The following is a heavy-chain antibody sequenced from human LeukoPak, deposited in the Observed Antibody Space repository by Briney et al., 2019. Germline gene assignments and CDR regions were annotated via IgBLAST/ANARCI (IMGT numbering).Heavy chain of an antibody. CDR2: ISGSGGST. J-gene: IGHJ4*02. V-gene: IGHV3-23*01. CDR1: GFTFSSYA. D-gene: IGHD5-18*01. Sequence: GGSLRLSCAASGFTFSSYAMSWVRQAPGKGLEWVSAISGSGGSTYYADSVKGRFTISRDNSKNTLYLQMNSLRAEDTAVYYCARAGPIQLWLRGYFDYWGQGTLVTVSS. CDR3: ARAGPIQLWLRGYFDY.